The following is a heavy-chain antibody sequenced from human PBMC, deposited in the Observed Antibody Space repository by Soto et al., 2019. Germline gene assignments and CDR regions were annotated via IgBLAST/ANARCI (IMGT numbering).Heavy chain of an antibody. J-gene: IGHJ3*02. CDR3: AKDLRNYYDSSGYHDAFDI. CDR2: ISNSGGST. Sequence: GGSLRLSCAASGFTFSSHAMSWVRQTSGKGLEWVSSISNSGGSTYYADSVKGRFTISRDNSKNTVYLQMKSLRAEDTAIYFCAKDLRNYYDSSGYHDAFDIWGQGTMVTVSS. CDR1: GFTFSSHA. V-gene: IGHV3-23*01. D-gene: IGHD3-22*01.